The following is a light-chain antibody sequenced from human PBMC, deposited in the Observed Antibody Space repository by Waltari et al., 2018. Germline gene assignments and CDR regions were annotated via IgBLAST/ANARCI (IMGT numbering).Light chain of an antibody. Sequence: IVMTQTPPSLSVTPGQSASISCKSNQSLLYSDGKTSLHWYLQRPGQSPQLLIYDVSSRFAGVPDRINGRGSGTDFTLEISRVEAEDAGVYYCMQGLLPPLTFGGGTKVEIK. CDR3: MQGLLPPLT. J-gene: IGKJ4*01. CDR2: DVS. V-gene: IGKV2-29*02. CDR1: QSLLYSDGKTS.